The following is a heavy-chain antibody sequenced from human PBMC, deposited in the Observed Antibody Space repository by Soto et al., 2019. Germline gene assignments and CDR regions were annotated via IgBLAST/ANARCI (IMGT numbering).Heavy chain of an antibody. J-gene: IGHJ4*02. D-gene: IGHD4-17*01. Sequence: EVQLVESGGGLVQPGGSLKLSCAASGFTFSGSAMHWVRQASGKGLEWVGRIRSKANSYATAYAASVKGRCTISRDDFKNTAYLQMNSLKTEDTAVYYCTSTPSYMTTTAETDYWGQGTLVTVSS. CDR3: TSTPSYMTTTAETDY. CDR1: GFTFSGSA. V-gene: IGHV3-73*01. CDR2: IRSKANSYAT.